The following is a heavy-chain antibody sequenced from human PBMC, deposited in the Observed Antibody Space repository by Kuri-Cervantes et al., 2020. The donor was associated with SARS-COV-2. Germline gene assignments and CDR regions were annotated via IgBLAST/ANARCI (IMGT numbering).Heavy chain of an antibody. Sequence: SETLSLTCTVSGYSISSGYYWGWIRQPPGKGLEWIGSIYHSGSTYYNPSLKSRVTMSVDTSKNQFSLKLSSVTAADTAVYYCARDSHRSGYLYYFDYWGQGTLVTVSS. CDR2: IYHSGST. V-gene: IGHV4-38-2*02. CDR3: ARDSHRSGYLYYFDY. D-gene: IGHD3-3*01. CDR1: GYSISSGYY. J-gene: IGHJ4*02.